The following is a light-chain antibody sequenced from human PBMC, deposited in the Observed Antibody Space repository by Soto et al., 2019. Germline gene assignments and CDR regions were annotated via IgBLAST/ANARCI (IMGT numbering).Light chain of an antibody. V-gene: IGLV2-14*02. CDR1: SSTVGGLNV. J-gene: IGLJ1*01. Sequence: QSALTQPASVSGSPGQSITISCTGTSSTVGGLNVVSWYQQHPGKAPKVIIYEGIKRPSGVSNRFSGSKSGNTASLTIYGLQAEDEADYYCCSYAGSYTHVFGTGTKLTVL. CDR3: CSYAGSYTHV. CDR2: EGI.